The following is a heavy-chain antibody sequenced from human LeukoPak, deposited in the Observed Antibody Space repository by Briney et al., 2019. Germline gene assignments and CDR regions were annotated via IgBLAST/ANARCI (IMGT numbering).Heavy chain of an antibody. J-gene: IGHJ5*02. CDR1: GFTFSSYW. D-gene: IGHD3-3*01. CDR2: INSDGSST. CDR3: AREFPPLRFLEWLSNNWFDP. V-gene: IGHV3-74*01. Sequence: PGGSLRLSCAASGFTFSSYWMHWVRQAPGKGLVWVSRINSDGSSTSYADSVKGRFTISRDNAKNTLYLQMNSLRAEDTAVYYCAREFPPLRFLEWLSNNWFDPWGQGTLVTVSS.